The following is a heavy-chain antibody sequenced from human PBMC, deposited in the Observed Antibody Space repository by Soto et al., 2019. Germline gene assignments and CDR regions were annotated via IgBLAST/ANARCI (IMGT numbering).Heavy chain of an antibody. V-gene: IGHV2-5*02. J-gene: IGHJ6*02. CDR1: GFSLNTGGLG. CDR3: TQSRWGRDCIRSYSSHYYYSMDV. CDR2: IYWDDDK. D-gene: IGHD2-21*02. Sequence: QITLKESGPTLVKLTQTLTLTCTFSGFSLNTGGLGVGWLRQPPGKALEWLALIYWDDDKRFSPSLKSRRSITKDTSNNPVVLTMTNMDPVDTATYYSTQSRWGRDCIRSYSSHYYYSMDVWGQGTTVNVSS.